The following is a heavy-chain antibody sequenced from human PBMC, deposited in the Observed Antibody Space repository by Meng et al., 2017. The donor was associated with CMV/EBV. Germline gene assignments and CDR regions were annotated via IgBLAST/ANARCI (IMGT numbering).Heavy chain of an antibody. J-gene: IGHJ4*02. Sequence: SETLSLTCTVSGGSISSYYWSWIRQPPGKVLEWIGSIYHSGSTYYNPSLKSRVTISVDTSKNQFSLKLSSVTAADTAVYYCARSGRSSSSGRSFLDYWGQGTLVTVSS. CDR2: IYHSGST. D-gene: IGHD6-6*01. CDR3: ARSGRSSSSGRSFLDY. V-gene: IGHV4-59*08. CDR1: GGSISSYY.